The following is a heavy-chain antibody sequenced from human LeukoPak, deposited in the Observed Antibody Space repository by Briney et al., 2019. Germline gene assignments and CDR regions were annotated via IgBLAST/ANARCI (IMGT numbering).Heavy chain of an antibody. V-gene: IGHV3-53*01. D-gene: IGHD1-14*01. CDR2: IYDIGNT. CDR1: GFTVSSNY. Sequence: PGGSLRLSCAVSGFTVSSNYMSWVRQAPGKGLEWVSVIYDIGNTYYADPVKGRFTISRDTSKNTVYLQMNSLRAEDTAVYYCARGGMRRPYDCWGQGALVTVSS. CDR3: ARGGMRRPYDC. J-gene: IGHJ4*02.